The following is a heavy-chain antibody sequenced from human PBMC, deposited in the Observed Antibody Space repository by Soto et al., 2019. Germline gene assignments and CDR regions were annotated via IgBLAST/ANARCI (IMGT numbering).Heavy chain of an antibody. V-gene: IGHV3-30-3*01. D-gene: IGHD3-10*01. Sequence: QVQLVESGGGVVQPGRSLRLSCAASGFNFDVYAMHWVRQAPGKGLEWVAIISYDGGNEYYADSVKGRFTISRDNSRNTLPLQMNSLRAEDTAVYYCARDMGSHSQFIFEYWGQGALVTVSS. CDR2: ISYDGGNE. CDR1: GFNFDVYA. J-gene: IGHJ4*02. CDR3: ARDMGSHSQFIFEY.